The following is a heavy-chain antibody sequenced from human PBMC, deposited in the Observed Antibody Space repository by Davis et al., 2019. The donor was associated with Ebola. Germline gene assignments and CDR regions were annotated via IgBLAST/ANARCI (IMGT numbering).Heavy chain of an antibody. CDR3: AILPRKDGMDV. D-gene: IGHD2-21*02. CDR2: ISYDGSNK. V-gene: IGHV3-30-3*01. CDR1: GFTFSSYA. Sequence: PGGSLRFSCAASGFTFSSYAMHWVRQAPGKGLEWVAVISYDGSNKYYADSVKGRFTISRDNSKNTLYLQMNSLRAEGTAVYYCAILPRKDGMDVWGQGTTVTVSS. J-gene: IGHJ6*02.